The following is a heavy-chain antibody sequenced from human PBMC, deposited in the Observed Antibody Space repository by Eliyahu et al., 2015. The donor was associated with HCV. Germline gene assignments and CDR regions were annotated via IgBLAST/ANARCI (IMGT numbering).Heavy chain of an antibody. CDR2: IYYSGST. CDR3: ARDPGYGGYGDYYYYGMDV. V-gene: IGHV4-59*01. D-gene: IGHD4-17*01. Sequence: QVQLQESGPGLVKPSETLSLTCTVXGGSISSYYWSWIRQPPGKGLEWIGYIYYSGSTNYNPSLKSRVTISVDTSKNQFSLKLSSVTAADTAVYYCARDPGYGGYGDYYYYGMDVWGQGTTVTVSS. J-gene: IGHJ6*02. CDR1: GGSISSYY.